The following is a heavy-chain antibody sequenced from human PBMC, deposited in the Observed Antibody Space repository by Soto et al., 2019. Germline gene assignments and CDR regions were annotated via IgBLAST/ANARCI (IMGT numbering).Heavy chain of an antibody. CDR2: IYYSGST. Sequence: QLQLQESGPGLVKPSETLSLTCTVSGGSISGSSYYWGWIRQPPGKGLEWIGSIYYSGSTYYNPSLKSRVTISVDTSKNQFSLKLSSVTAADTAVYYCARTRDRYDFWSGYRISHAEYFQHWGQGTLVTVSS. CDR1: GGSISGSSYY. J-gene: IGHJ1*01. V-gene: IGHV4-39*01. CDR3: ARTRDRYDFWSGYRISHAEYFQH. D-gene: IGHD3-3*01.